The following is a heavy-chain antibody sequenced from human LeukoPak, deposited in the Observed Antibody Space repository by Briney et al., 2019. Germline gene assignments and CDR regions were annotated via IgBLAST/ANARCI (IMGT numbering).Heavy chain of an antibody. CDR2: IHDRGSD. V-gene: IGHV4-61*01. J-gene: IGHJ4*02. D-gene: IGHD5-18*01. Sequence: KPSETLSLTCSVSGASITTTNFWWTWIRQSPGRGLEWIGYIHDRGSDKYNPALKSRVTISVDTSKNQFSLKLSSVTAADTAVYYCARDTAMVNAHYFDYWGQGTLVTVSS. CDR3: ARDTAMVNAHYFDY. CDR1: GASITTTNFW.